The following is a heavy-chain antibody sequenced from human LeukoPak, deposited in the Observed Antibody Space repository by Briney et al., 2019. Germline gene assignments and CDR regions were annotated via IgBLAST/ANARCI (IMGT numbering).Heavy chain of an antibody. Sequence: ASVKVSCKASGYTFTGYYMHWVRQAPGQGLEWMGRINPNSGGTNYAQKFQGRVTMTRDTSISTAYMELSRLRSDDTAVYYCARDTADFDWLTIDYWGQGTLVTVSP. CDR3: ARDTADFDWLTIDY. D-gene: IGHD3-9*01. J-gene: IGHJ4*02. CDR1: GYTFTGYY. CDR2: INPNSGGT. V-gene: IGHV1-2*06.